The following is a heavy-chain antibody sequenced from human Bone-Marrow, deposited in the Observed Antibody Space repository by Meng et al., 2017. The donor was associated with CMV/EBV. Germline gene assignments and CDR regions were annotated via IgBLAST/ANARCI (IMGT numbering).Heavy chain of an antibody. J-gene: IGHJ6*02. CDR3: ARGLRDCSSTSCYTRYYYYYGMDA. V-gene: IGHV4-34*01. CDR2: INHSGST. D-gene: IGHD2-2*02. CDR1: GGSFSGYY. Sequence: GSLRLSCAVYGGSFSGYYWSWIRQPPGKGLEWIGEINHSGSTNYNPSLKSRVTISVDTSKNQFSLKLSSVTAADTAVYYCARGLRDCSSTSCYTRYYYYYGMDAWGQGTTVTVSS.